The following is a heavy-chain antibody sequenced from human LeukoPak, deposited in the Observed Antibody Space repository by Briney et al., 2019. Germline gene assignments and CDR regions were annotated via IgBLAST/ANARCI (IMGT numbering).Heavy chain of an antibody. Sequence: ASVKVSCKASGYTFTRYGITWVRQAPGQGLEWVGWISAYNGDTKYAQKLQGRVTMTTDTSTRTAYMELRSLRSDDTAVYYCARDPSNSSGWYIYFDYWGQGTLVAVSS. D-gene: IGHD6-19*01. V-gene: IGHV1-18*01. CDR3: ARDPSNSSGWYIYFDY. CDR2: ISAYNGDT. J-gene: IGHJ4*02. CDR1: GYTFTRYG.